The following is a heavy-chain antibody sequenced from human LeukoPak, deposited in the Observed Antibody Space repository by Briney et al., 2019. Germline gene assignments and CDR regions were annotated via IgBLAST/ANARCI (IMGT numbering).Heavy chain of an antibody. Sequence: PSETLSLTCTVSGGSISSYYWSWIRQPAGKGLEWIGRIYTSGSTNYNPSLKSRVTMSVDTSKNQFSLKPSSVTAADTAVYYCARGPMVRGVSSDYFDYWGQGTLVTVSS. D-gene: IGHD3-10*01. CDR2: IYTSGST. CDR3: ARGPMVRGVSSDYFDY. J-gene: IGHJ4*02. CDR1: GGSISSYY. V-gene: IGHV4-4*07.